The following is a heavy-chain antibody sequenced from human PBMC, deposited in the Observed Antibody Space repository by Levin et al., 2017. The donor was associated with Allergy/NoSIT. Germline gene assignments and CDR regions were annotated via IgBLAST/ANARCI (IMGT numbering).Heavy chain of an antibody. V-gene: IGHV4-61*02. Sequence: SQTLSLTCTVSGGSIRSGSYYWSWIRQPAAKGLAWIGRIYSSGSANYNPSLKSRVTISVDTSKNQFSLKLSSVTAADTAVYYCARAEVGSEHWGQGTLVTVSS. CDR3: ARAEVGSEH. CDR2: IYSSGSA. J-gene: IGHJ4*02. CDR1: GGSIRSGSYY. D-gene: IGHD3-10*01.